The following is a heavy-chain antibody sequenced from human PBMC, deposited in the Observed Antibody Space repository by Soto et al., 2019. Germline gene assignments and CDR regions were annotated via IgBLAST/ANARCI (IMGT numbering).Heavy chain of an antibody. CDR1: GGSISSYY. CDR2: IYYSGST. V-gene: IGHV4-59*01. Sequence: SETLSLTCTVSGGSISSYYWSWIRQPPGKGLEWIGYIYYSGSTNYNPSLKSLVTISVDTSKNQFSLKLSSVTAADTAVYYCARDRNDFWSGYPLREFDYWGQGTLVTVSS. CDR3: ARDRNDFWSGYPLREFDY. D-gene: IGHD3-3*01. J-gene: IGHJ4*02.